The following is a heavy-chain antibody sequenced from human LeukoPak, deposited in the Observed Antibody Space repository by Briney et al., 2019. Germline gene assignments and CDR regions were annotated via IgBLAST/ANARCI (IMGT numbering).Heavy chain of an antibody. CDR3: ARVQSGYTHTWFVWFDP. Sequence: PGGSLRLSCAASGFTLSTYWMTWVRRAQGKGLEGVGSLKQDGSDKYYVDSVRGRFTISRDNAKNSQYLQMNSLRAEDTAVYYCARVQSGYTHTWFVWFDPWGQGTLVTVSS. V-gene: IGHV3-7*04. D-gene: IGHD3-10*01. CDR1: GFTLSTYW. CDR2: LKQDGSDK. J-gene: IGHJ5*02.